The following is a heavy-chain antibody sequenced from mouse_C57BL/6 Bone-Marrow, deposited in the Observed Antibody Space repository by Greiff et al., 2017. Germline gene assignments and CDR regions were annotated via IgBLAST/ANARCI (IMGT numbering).Heavy chain of an antibody. CDR2: IWRGGST. Sequence: VQLQQSGPGLVQPSQSLSITCTVSGFSLTSYGVHWVRQSPGKGLEWLGVIWRGGSTDYNAAFMSRLSIIKDNSKSHVFLKLNSLQADDTAIYYCAIRWAMDYWGQGTSVTVSS. J-gene: IGHJ4*01. CDR3: AIRWAMDY. V-gene: IGHV2-5*01. D-gene: IGHD2-3*01. CDR1: GFSLTSYG.